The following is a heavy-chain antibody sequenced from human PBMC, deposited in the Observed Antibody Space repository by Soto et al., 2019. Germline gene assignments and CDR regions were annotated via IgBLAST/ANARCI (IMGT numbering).Heavy chain of an antibody. CDR2: INHSGST. D-gene: IGHD2-2*01. CDR1: GGSFSGYY. CDR3: ARAQSVVVPAAMKGRDSRAASYMDV. V-gene: IGHV4-34*01. J-gene: IGHJ6*03. Sequence: SETLSLTCAVYGGSFSGYYWSWIRQPPGKGLEWIGEINHSGSTNYNPSLKSRVTISVDTSKNLFSLKLSSVTAADTAVYYCARAQSVVVPAAMKGRDSRAASYMDVRAQGTTVPVSS.